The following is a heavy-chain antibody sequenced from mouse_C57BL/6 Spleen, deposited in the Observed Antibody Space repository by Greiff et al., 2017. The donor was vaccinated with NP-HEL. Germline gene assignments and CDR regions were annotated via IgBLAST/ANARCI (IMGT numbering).Heavy chain of an antibody. V-gene: IGHV1-64*01. CDR2: IHPNSGST. D-gene: IGHD2-4*01. J-gene: IGHJ3*01. CDR1: GYTFTSYW. CDR3: ARNYDYDVFAY. Sequence: QFQLQQPGAELVKPGASVKLSCKASGYTFTSYWMHWVKQRPGQGLEWIGMIHPNSGSTNYNEKFKSKATLTVDKSSSTAYMQLSSLTSEDSAVYYCARNYDYDVFAYWGQGTLVTVSA.